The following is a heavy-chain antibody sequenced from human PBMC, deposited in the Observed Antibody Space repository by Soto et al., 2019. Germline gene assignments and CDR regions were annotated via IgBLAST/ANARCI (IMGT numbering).Heavy chain of an antibody. J-gene: IGHJ4*02. CDR3: AKEMYPRTVLDSSSPWGDY. CDR1: GFTFSDYG. V-gene: IGHV3-30*18. CDR2: MSYAGTYK. Sequence: LRLSCAVSGFTFSDYGMHWVRQAPGKGLEWVAVMSYAGTYKYYADSVKGRFTISRDLSGNTLFLQMNSLRLEDTAVYFCAKEMYPRTVLDSSSPWGDYWGQGTLVTVSS. D-gene: IGHD6-6*01.